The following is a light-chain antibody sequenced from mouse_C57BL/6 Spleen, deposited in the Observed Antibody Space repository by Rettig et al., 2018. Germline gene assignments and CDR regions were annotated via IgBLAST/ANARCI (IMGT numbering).Light chain of an antibody. Sequence: DIQMNQSPSSLSASLGDTITITCHASQNINVWLSWYQQKPGNIPKLLIYKASNLHTGVPSRFSGSGSGTGFTLTISSLQPEDIATYYCQQGQSYPFTFGSGTKLEIK. CDR2: KAS. V-gene: IGKV10-94*01. CDR1: QNINVW. J-gene: IGKJ4*01. CDR3: QQGQSYPFT.